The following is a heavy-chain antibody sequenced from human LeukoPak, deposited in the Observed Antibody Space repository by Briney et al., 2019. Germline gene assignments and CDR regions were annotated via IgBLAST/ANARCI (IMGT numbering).Heavy chain of an antibody. CDR2: ISGGSSFT. CDR1: GFSFSSFS. Sequence: PGGSLRLSCAASGFSFSSFSMNWVRQAPGKGLEWVSYISGGSSFTYYVDSVKGRFTISRDNAKNSLYLQMNSLRAEDTAVYYCTRKGSQWDFLVDYWGQGTRVAVSP. D-gene: IGHD2/OR15-2a*01. V-gene: IGHV3-21*01. CDR3: TRKGSQWDFLVDY. J-gene: IGHJ4*02.